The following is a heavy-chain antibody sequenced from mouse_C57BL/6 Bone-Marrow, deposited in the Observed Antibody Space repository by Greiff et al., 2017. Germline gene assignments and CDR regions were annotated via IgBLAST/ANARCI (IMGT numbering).Heavy chain of an antibody. CDR3: TRDGLLRFAY. J-gene: IGHJ3*01. CDR2: ISSGGDYI. D-gene: IGHD2-10*01. CDR1: GFTFSSYA. V-gene: IGHV5-9-1*02. Sequence: EVKVVESGEGLVKPGGSLKLSCAASGFTFSSYAMSWVRQTPEKRLEWVAYISSGGDYIYYADTVKGRFTISRDNARNTLYLQMSSLKSEDTAMYYCTRDGLLRFAYWGQGTLVTVSA.